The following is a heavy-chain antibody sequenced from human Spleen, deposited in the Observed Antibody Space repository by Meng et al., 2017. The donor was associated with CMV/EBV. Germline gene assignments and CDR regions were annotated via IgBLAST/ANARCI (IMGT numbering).Heavy chain of an antibody. CDR3: ARDAGYCSRTGMDV. CDR1: GFTVSRNY. CDR2: IYSGGNT. Sequence: GESLKISCAASGFTVSRNYMSWVRQAPGKGLEWVSVIYSGGNTYYADSVKGRFTISRDNSKNTLYLQMSSLRAEDTALYYCARDAGYCSRTGMDVWGQGTGHRLL. J-gene: IGHJ6*02. D-gene: IGHD2-15*01. V-gene: IGHV3-53*05.